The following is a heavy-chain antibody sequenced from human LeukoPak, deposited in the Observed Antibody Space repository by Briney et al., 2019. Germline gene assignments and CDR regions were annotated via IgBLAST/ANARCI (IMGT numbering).Heavy chain of an antibody. Sequence: KPSETLSLTCTVSGYSISSGYYWGWIRQPPGKGLEWIGSIYHSGSTYYNPSLKSRVTMSVDTSKNQFSLKLSSVTAADTAVYYCARGPFWGAYYCYMDVWGKGTTVTVSS. CDR1: GYSISSGYY. D-gene: IGHD3-16*01. J-gene: IGHJ6*03. CDR3: ARGPFWGAYYCYMDV. V-gene: IGHV4-38-2*02. CDR2: IYHSGST.